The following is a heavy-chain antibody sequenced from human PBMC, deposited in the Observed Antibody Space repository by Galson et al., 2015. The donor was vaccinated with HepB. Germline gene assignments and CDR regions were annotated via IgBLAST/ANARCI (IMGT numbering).Heavy chain of an antibody. CDR3: TREPENTYYYGSGTLGDAFDI. D-gene: IGHD3-10*01. V-gene: IGHV3-49*03. CDR2: IRSKAYGGTT. J-gene: IGHJ3*02. Sequence: SLRLSCAASGFTFGDYAMSWFRQAPGKGLEWVGFIRSKAYGGTTEYAASVKGRFTISRDDSKSIAYLQMNSLKTEDTAVYYCTREPENTYYYGSGTLGDAFDIWGQGTMVTVSS. CDR1: GFTFGDYA.